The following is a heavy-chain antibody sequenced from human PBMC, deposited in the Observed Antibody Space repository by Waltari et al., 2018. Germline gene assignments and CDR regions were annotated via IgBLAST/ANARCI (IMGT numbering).Heavy chain of an antibody. CDR2: ISWNSGSI. Sequence: EVQLVESGGGLVQPGRSLRLSCAASGFTFDDYAMHWVRQAPGKGLEWVSGISWNSGSIGYADSVKGRFTISRDNAKNSLYLQMNSLRAEDTALYYCAKDIKVGELLKGFDYWGQGTLVTVSS. CDR3: AKDIKVGELLKGFDY. V-gene: IGHV3-9*01. CDR1: GFTFDDYA. D-gene: IGHD1-26*01. J-gene: IGHJ4*02.